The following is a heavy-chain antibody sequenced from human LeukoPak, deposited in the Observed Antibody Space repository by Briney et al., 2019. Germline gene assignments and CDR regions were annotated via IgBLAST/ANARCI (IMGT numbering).Heavy chain of an antibody. CDR3: TMGLWFGELYLDY. V-gene: IGHV3-15*01. CDR2: IKRKSDGGTT. J-gene: IGHJ4*02. CDR1: RFTLSNAW. Sequence: GGSLRLSCAASRFTLSNAWMNWVRQAPGKGLEWVGRIKRKSDGGTTDYAAPVKGRFTISRDESTNTLNLQMKSLKNEDTAVYYCTMGLWFGELYLDYWGQGTLVTVSS. D-gene: IGHD3-10*01.